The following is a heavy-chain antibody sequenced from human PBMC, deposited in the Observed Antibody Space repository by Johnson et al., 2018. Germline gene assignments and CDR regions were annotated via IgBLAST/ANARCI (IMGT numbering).Heavy chain of an antibody. CDR3: AKEMDWYLGYFYYGMDV. D-gene: IGHD3/OR15-3a*01. Sequence: QVQLVESGGGVVEPGRSLRLSCAASGFAFNTYGIHWVRQAPGKGLEWVAVISYDGSNKYYADSVKGRFTISRDNSKTMLYLEMNSLRADDPAVYYCAKEMDWYLGYFYYGMDVGGKGTTVTVSS. J-gene: IGHJ6*04. CDR1: GFAFNTYG. CDR2: ISYDGSNK. V-gene: IGHV3-30*18.